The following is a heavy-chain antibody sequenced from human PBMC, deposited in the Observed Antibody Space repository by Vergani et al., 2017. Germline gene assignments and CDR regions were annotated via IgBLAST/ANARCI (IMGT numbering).Heavy chain of an antibody. CDR2: IIPIFGTA. Sequence: QVQLVQSGAEVKKPGSSVTVSCKASGGTFSSYAISWVPQAPGQGLEGMGGIIPIFGTANYSPKVQGRVTITADESTSTAYMELSSLRSEDTAVYYCAREGPLRVAAAGTGEFDYWGQGTLVTVSS. D-gene: IGHD6-13*01. V-gene: IGHV1-69*01. CDR3: AREGPLRVAAAGTGEFDY. CDR1: GGTFSSYA. J-gene: IGHJ4*02.